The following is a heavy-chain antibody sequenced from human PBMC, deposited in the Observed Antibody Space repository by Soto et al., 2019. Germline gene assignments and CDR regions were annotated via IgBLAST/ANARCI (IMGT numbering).Heavy chain of an antibody. CDR2: ISSSSSYI. Sequence: GGSLRLSCAASGFTFSIYSMNWVRDAPGKGLEWVSSISSSSSYIYYADSVKGRFTISRDNAKNSLYLQMNSLRAEDTAVYYCARGRSYGSGSYYNPDDAFDIWGQGTMVTVSS. J-gene: IGHJ3*02. CDR3: ARGRSYGSGSYYNPDDAFDI. D-gene: IGHD3-10*01. CDR1: GFTFSIYS. V-gene: IGHV3-21*01.